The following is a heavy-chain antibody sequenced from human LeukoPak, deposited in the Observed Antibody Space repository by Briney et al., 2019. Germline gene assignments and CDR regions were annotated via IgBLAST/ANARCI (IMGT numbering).Heavy chain of an antibody. CDR1: GFTFSSYG. J-gene: IGHJ5*02. CDR3: AREYSGSYFGFDP. CDR2: ISYDGSNK. D-gene: IGHD1-26*01. Sequence: GGSLRLSCAASGFTFSSYGMHWVRQAPGKGLEWVAVISYDGSNKYYADSVKGRFTISRDNSKNTLYLQMNSLRAEDTAVYYCAREYSGSYFGFDPWGQGTLVTVSS. V-gene: IGHV3-30*03.